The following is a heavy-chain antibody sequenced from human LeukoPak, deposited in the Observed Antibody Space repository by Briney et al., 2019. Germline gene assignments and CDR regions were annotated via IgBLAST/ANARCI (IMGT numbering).Heavy chain of an antibody. Sequence: ASVKVSCKASGYTFTGFDMHWVRQAPGQGLEWMGWINPNSGGTNYAQKFQGRVTMTRDTSISTAYMELSRLRSDDTAVYYCARENPVITMIVADWGQGTLVTVSS. CDR2: INPNSGGT. V-gene: IGHV1-2*02. J-gene: IGHJ4*02. D-gene: IGHD3-22*01. CDR3: ARENPVITMIVAD. CDR1: GYTFTGFD.